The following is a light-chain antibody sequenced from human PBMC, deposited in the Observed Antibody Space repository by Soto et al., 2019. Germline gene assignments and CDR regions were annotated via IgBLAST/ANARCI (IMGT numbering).Light chain of an antibody. CDR3: QVWDSSSDREVV. CDR2: YDS. Sequence: SYELTQPPSVSVAPGKTARITCGGNNIGSKSVHWYQQKPGQAPVLVIYYDSDRPSGIPERFSGSNSGNTATLTISRVEAGDEADYYCQVWDSSSDREVVFGGGPKLTVL. V-gene: IGLV3-21*04. J-gene: IGLJ2*01. CDR1: NIGSKS.